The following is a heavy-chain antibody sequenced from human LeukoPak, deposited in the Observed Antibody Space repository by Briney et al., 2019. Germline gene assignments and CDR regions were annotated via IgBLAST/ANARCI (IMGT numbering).Heavy chain of an antibody. CDR2: VSHSGST. D-gene: IGHD6-19*01. CDR3: ARRNSSAWRGDPFDY. V-gene: IGHV4-59*08. CDR1: GGSISGYY. J-gene: IGHJ4*02. Sequence: PSETLSLTCSVSGGSISGYYWSWIRQPPGKGLEWIGYVSHSGSTKYNPSLKSRVTISVDTSENEISLKLTSVTAADTAVYYCARRNSSAWRGDPFDYWGQGTLVTVSS.